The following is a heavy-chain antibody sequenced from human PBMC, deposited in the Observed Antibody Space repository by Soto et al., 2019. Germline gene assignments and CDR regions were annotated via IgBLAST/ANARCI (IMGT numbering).Heavy chain of an antibody. CDR1: GFTFSSYA. J-gene: IGHJ4*02. V-gene: IGHV3-23*01. CDR2: ISGSGGST. CDR3: AKDHEPYSSSLLSY. D-gene: IGHD6-6*01. Sequence: GGSLRLSCAASGFTFSSYAMSWVRQAPGKGLEWVSAISGSGGSTYYADSVKGRFTISRDNSKNTLYLQMNSLRAEDTAVYYCAKDHEPYSSSLLSYWGQGTLVTVSS.